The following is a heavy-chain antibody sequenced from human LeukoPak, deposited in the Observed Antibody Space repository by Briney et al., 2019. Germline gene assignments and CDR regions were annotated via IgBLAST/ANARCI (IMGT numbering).Heavy chain of an antibody. CDR3: ARDPVVPAAYGNWFDP. Sequence: GGSLRLSCAASGFTFSSYSMNWVRQAPGKGLEWVSSISSSSSYMYYADSVKGRFTISRDNAKNSLYLQMNSLRAEDTAVYYCARDPVVPAAYGNWFDPWGQGTLVTVSS. CDR2: ISSSSSYM. J-gene: IGHJ5*02. CDR1: GFTFSSYS. V-gene: IGHV3-21*01. D-gene: IGHD2-2*01.